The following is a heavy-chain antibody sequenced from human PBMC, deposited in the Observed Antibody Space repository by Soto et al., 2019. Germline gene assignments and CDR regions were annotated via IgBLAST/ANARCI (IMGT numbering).Heavy chain of an antibody. CDR2: IYYSGST. CDR3: ARVDDYGDYGRGYYYYGMDV. V-gene: IGHV4-59*08. D-gene: IGHD4-17*01. J-gene: IGHJ6*02. CDR1: GGSISSYY. Sequence: PSETLSLTCTVSGGSISSYYWSWIRQPPGKGLEWIGYIYYSGSTNYNPSLKSRVTISVDTSKNQFSLKLSSVTAADTAVYYCARVDDYGDYGRGYYYYGMDVWGQGTTVTVSS.